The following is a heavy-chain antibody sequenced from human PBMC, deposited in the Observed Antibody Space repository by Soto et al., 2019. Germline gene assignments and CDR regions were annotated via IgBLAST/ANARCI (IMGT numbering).Heavy chain of an antibody. J-gene: IGHJ6*02. CDR1: GFSVSRTF. CDR2: LYTDEST. CDR3: LRDGGEDYYGMDV. V-gene: IGHV3-53*02. D-gene: IGHD3-16*01. Sequence: EMQLVGSGGGVIPPGGSMRLSCAASGFSVSRTFMTWVRQAPGKGLEWVSVLYTDESTRYADSVQGRFTITRDNSKNTMSLQMNNVRLEDTAVYYCLRDGGEDYYGMDVWGQRTTVTVSS.